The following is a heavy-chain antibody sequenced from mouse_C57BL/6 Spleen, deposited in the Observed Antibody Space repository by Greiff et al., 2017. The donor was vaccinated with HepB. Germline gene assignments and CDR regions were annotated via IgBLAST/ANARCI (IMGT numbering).Heavy chain of an antibody. J-gene: IGHJ1*03. V-gene: IGHV1-15*01. CDR3: TRGLITTVVATDWYFDV. CDR1: GYTFTDYE. CDR2: IDPETGGT. D-gene: IGHD1-1*01. Sequence: QVQLQQSGAELVRPGASVTLSCKASGYTFTDYEMHWVKQTPVHGLEWIGAIDPETGGTAYNQKFKGKAILTADKSSSTAYMELRSLTSEDSAVYYCTRGLITTVVATDWYFDVWGTGTTVTVSS.